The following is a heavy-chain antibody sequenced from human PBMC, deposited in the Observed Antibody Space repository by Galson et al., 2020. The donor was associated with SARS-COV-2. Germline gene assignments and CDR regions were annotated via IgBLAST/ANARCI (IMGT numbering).Heavy chain of an antibody. V-gene: IGHV3-33*01. D-gene: IGHD3-22*01. J-gene: IGHJ4*02. Sequence: TGESLRLSCAASGYTFTNYGILWVRQVPGKGLEWVALVWYDGTNQYYADSVKGRFTISKDNSNNTVYMQMNSLTDEDTGIYYCARALCAGNDYDGGGIWCYCECWCQGALVAVSS. CDR2: VWYDGTNQ. CDR1: GYTFTNYG. CDR3: ARALCAGNDYDGGGIWCYCEC.